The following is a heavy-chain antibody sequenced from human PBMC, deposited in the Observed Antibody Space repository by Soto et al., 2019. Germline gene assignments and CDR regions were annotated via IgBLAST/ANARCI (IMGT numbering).Heavy chain of an antibody. CDR2: ISGSGGST. CDR3: AKDRGYSYGVYDY. J-gene: IGHJ4*02. CDR1: GFTFSSYA. V-gene: IGHV3-23*01. Sequence: EVQLLESGGGLVQPGGSLRLSCAASGFTFSSYAMSWVRQAPGKELEWVSAISGSGGSTYYADSVKGRFTISRDNSKNTLYLQMNSLRAEDTAVNYCAKDRGYSYGVYDYWGQGTLVTVSS. D-gene: IGHD5-18*01.